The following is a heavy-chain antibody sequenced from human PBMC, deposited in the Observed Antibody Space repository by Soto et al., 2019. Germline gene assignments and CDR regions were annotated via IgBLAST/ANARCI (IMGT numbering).Heavy chain of an antibody. CDR2: IDFSSTYI. V-gene: IGHV3-21*01. J-gene: IGHJ4*02. Sequence: EVQLVESGGGLVKPGGSLRLSCAASGFTFSTYNMNWVRQAPGKGLEWVSSIDFSSTYIYYADSVEGRFTISRDNAKNSLYLQVSSLRAEDTAMYYCASGYSTNWPANSFEYWGQGTLVTVSS. D-gene: IGHD6-13*01. CDR1: GFTFSTYN. CDR3: ASGYSTNWPANSFEY.